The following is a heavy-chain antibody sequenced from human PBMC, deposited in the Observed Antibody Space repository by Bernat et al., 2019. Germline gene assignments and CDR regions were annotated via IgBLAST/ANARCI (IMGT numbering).Heavy chain of an antibody. CDR3: ASAGGPYYFLDY. Sequence: QVQLQESGPGLVKPSETLSLTCTVSGGSISSYYWRWIRQPPGKGLEWIGYIYYSGSTNYNPTLKSRVDISVDTSKIQFSLKRSSVTAADTAVYYCASAGGPYYFLDYWGQGTLVTVSS. CDR1: GGSISSYY. J-gene: IGHJ4*02. V-gene: IGHV4-59*01. CDR2: IYYSGST. D-gene: IGHD3-10*02.